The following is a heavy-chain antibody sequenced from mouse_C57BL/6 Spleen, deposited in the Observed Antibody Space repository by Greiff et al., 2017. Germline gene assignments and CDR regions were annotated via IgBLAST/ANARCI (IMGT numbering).Heavy chain of an antibody. Sequence: QVQLQQPGAELVKPGASVKLSCKASGYTFTSYWMHWVKQRPGQGLEWIGMIHPNSGSTNYNEKFKSKATLTVDKSSSTAYMQLSSLTSEDAAVYYCAREGLLRYMDYWGQGTSVTVSS. CDR3: AREGLLRYMDY. CDR1: GYTFTSYW. CDR2: IHPNSGST. J-gene: IGHJ4*01. V-gene: IGHV1-64*01. D-gene: IGHD1-1*01.